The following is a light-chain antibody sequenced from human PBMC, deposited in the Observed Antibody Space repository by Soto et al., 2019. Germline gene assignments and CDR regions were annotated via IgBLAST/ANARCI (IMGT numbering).Light chain of an antibody. V-gene: IGKV3-11*01. Sequence: EIVLTQSPATLSLSPGNRATLSCRASQSVSGYLAWYQQKPGQAPRLLIYDASNRATGIPARFSGSGTGTDFTRTITSLEPDDFAVSYCQQRSNWPSTFGGGTKVEI. CDR2: DAS. CDR1: QSVSGY. CDR3: QQRSNWPST. J-gene: IGKJ4*01.